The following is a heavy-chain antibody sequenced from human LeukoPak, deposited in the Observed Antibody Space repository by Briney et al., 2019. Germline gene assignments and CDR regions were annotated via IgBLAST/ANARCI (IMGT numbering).Heavy chain of an antibody. V-gene: IGHV3-30*02. D-gene: IGHD2-8*01. CDR2: IQYDGSNQ. Sequence: GGSLRLSCAASPFTFSSYGMHWARQAPGKGLEWVAYIQYDGSNQQYADSVKGRFSISRDSSKNILYLQMNSLRAEDTAVYYCAKDRCSNGVGCYYYYMDVWGKGTTVTISS. CDR3: AKDRCSNGVGCYYYYMDV. J-gene: IGHJ6*03. CDR1: PFTFSSYG.